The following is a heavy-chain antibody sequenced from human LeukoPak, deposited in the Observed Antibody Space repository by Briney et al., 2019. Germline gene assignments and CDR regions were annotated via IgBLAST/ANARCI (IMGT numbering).Heavy chain of an antibody. V-gene: IGHV3-30*01. CDR2: VSPDGSVE. J-gene: IGHJ6*03. CDR1: GFTFSSFP. CDR3: ARASITSTYYHYYMDV. D-gene: IGHD3-10*01. Sequence: GRSLRLSCAASGFTFSSFPMHWVRQAPGKGLEWVVVVSPDGSVENYADSVKGRFAISRDNSKNTVYLQMNSLRTEDTAVYYCARASITSTYYHYYMDVWGKGTTVTVSS.